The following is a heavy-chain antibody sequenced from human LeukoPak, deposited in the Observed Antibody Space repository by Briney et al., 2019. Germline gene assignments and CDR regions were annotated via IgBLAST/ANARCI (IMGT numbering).Heavy chain of an antibody. J-gene: IGHJ4*02. CDR3: AHIRWLQVGYFAY. Sequence: GGCLRLSCAASGFTFSSYAMSSVRQAPGKGLEWVLAISGSGGSTYYADSVKGRFTISRDNSKNTLYLQMNSLRAEDTAVYYSAHIRWLQVGYFAYWAQGTLVTVSS. V-gene: IGHV3-23*01. CDR1: GFTFSSYA. CDR2: ISGSGGST. D-gene: IGHD5-24*01.